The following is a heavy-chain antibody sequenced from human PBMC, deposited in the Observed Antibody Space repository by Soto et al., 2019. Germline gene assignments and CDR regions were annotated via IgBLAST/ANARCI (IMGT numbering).Heavy chain of an antibody. CDR3: ARGGYCSGGSCYSPIDY. D-gene: IGHD2-15*01. CDR1: GYTFTSYD. J-gene: IGHJ4*02. CDR2: MNPNSSNT. Sequence: ASVKVSCKASGYTFTSYDINWVRQATGQGLEWMGWMNPNSSNTGYAQKFQGRITMTRNTSISTAYMELSSLRSEDTAVYYCARGGYCSGGSCYSPIDYWGQGTLVTVSS. V-gene: IGHV1-8*01.